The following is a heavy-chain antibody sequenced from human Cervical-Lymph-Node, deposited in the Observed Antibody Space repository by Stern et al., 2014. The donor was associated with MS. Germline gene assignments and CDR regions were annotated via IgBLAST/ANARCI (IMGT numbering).Heavy chain of an antibody. CDR1: GFTFRNYG. J-gene: IGHJ4*02. CDR3: GRGNGNYEGMGY. V-gene: IGHV3-33*01. Sequence: VQLVESGGGVVQPGRSLRLSCAASGFTFRNYGMHWVRQAPGQGLEWLAVIWYDGNKKYYADSVKGRFTISRDNSKNTLFLQMSSLTAEDTAVYYCGRGNGNYEGMGYWGQGTLVTVSS. CDR2: IWYDGNKK. D-gene: IGHD1-7*01.